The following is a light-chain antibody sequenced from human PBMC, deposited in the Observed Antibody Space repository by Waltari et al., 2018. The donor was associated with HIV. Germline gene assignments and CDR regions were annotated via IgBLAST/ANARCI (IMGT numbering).Light chain of an antibody. CDR2: GAS. CDR3: QQSYSFPRT. Sequence: DIQLTQSPSSLSASVGDSVSITCRASQSVGRSLHWYQQIPGRAPSLVVYGASDLRDGVPSRFSASGSGTLFTLTIRSLQPEDFSAYYCQQSYSFPRTFGQGTRV. V-gene: IGKV1-39*01. CDR1: QSVGRS. J-gene: IGKJ1*01.